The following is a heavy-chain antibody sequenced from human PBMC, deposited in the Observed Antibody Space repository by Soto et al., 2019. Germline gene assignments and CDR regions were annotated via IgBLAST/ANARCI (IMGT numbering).Heavy chain of an antibody. CDR1: GYTFTGYY. CDR3: ASLVGGATTTPSDFDY. CDR2: INPNRGGT. V-gene: IGHV1-2*02. D-gene: IGHD1-26*01. Sequence: ASVKVSCKASGYTFTGYYMHWVRQAPGQGLEWMGWINPNRGGTNYAQKFQGRVTMTRDTSISTAYMELSRLRSDDTAVYYCASLVGGATTTPSDFDYWGKGTLVTVS. J-gene: IGHJ4*02.